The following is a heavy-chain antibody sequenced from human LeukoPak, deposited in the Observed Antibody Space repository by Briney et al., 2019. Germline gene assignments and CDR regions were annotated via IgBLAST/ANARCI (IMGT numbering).Heavy chain of an antibody. D-gene: IGHD1-26*01. CDR1: GFTFSSYA. J-gene: IGHJ5*02. Sequence: GGSLRLSCAASGFTFSSYAMSWVRQAPGKGLEWVGRTRNKANSYTTEYAASVKGRFTISRDDPKNLLYLQMNSLKSEDTAVYYCGRSGRYRPSDLWGQGTLVTVSS. CDR2: TRNKANSYTT. CDR3: GRSGRYRPSDL. V-gene: IGHV3-72*01.